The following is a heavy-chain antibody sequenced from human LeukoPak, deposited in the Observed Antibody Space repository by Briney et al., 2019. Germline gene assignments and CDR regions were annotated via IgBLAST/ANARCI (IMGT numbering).Heavy chain of an antibody. CDR3: AKTLTVMVGFSPDY. J-gene: IGHJ4*02. CDR1: GFIFSNYG. Sequence: GGSLRLSCAASGFIFSNYGMHWVRQAPGKGLEWVALIWYDGSNKYYADSVKGRFTNSRDNSKNTLYLQMNSLRDEDTAVYYCAKTLTVMVGFSPDYWGQGTLVTVSS. D-gene: IGHD5-18*01. CDR2: IWYDGSNK. V-gene: IGHV3-33*03.